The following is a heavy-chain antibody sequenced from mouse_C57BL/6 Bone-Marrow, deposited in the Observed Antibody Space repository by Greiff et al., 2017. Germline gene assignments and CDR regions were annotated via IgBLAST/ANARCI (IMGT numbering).Heavy chain of an antibody. CDR3: ASGSFDV. CDR1: GFSLTSYG. CDR2: IWSGGST. Sequence: VKLMESGPGLVQPSQSLSITCTVSGFSLTSYGVHWVRQSPGKGLEWLGVIWSGGSTDYNAAFISRLSISKDNSKSQVFFKRNSLQADDTAIYYCASGSFDVWGTGTTVTVSS. V-gene: IGHV2-2*01. J-gene: IGHJ1*03.